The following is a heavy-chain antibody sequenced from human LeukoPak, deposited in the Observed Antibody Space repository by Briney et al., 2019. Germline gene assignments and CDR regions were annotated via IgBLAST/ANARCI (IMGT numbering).Heavy chain of an antibody. CDR3: ARDANYDILTGYEYYYYYMDV. D-gene: IGHD3-9*01. Sequence: SETLSLTCTVSGGSISSYYWSWIRQPPGKGLEWIGYIYYSGSTNHNPSLKSRVTMSVDTSKNQFSLKLSSVTAADTAVYHCARDANYDILTGYEYYYYYMDVWGKGITVTISS. V-gene: IGHV4-59*12. CDR1: GGSISSYY. J-gene: IGHJ6*03. CDR2: IYYSGST.